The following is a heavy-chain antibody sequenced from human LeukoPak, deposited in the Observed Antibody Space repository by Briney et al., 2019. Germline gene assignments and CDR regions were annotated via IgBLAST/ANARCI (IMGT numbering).Heavy chain of an antibody. CDR3: ASVVNQ. CDR1: GFTFSSYW. Sequence: SGGSLRLSCAASGFTFSSYWMHWARQAPGKALVCVSRINSDGSSTRYADSVKGRFTISRDNAKNTLYLQMNSLRAEDTAVYYCASVVNQWGQGTLVTVSS. CDR2: INSDGSST. V-gene: IGHV3-74*01. J-gene: IGHJ4*02. D-gene: IGHD2-21*01.